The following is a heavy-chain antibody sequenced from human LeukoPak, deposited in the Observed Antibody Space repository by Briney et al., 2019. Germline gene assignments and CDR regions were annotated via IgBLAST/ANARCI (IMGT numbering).Heavy chain of an antibody. V-gene: IGHV3-23*01. Sequence: PGGSLRLSCAASGFTFSSYAMSWVRQAPGKGLEWVSGISGSGGNTYYADSVKGRFTISRGNSKNTLYLQMNSLRAEDTAVYYCAKDESYDSSGYYGSYYFDYWGQGTLVTVSS. J-gene: IGHJ4*02. CDR1: GFTFSSYA. CDR3: AKDESYDSSGYYGSYYFDY. CDR2: ISGSGGNT. D-gene: IGHD3-22*01.